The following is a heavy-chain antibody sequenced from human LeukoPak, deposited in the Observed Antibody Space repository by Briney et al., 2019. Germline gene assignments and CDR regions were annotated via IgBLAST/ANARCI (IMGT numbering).Heavy chain of an antibody. CDR2: ISYDGSNK. Sequence: GRSLRLSCAASGFTFSSYGMHWVRQAPGKGLEWVAVISYDGSNKYYADSVKGRFTISRDNSKNTLYLQMNSLRAEDTAVYYCAKDIGAVAGTASYFDYWGQGTLVTVSS. CDR3: AKDIGAVAGTASYFDY. J-gene: IGHJ4*02. V-gene: IGHV3-30*18. D-gene: IGHD6-19*01. CDR1: GFTFSSYG.